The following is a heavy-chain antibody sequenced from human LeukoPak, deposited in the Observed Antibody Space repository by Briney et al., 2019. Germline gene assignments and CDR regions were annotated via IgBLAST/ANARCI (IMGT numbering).Heavy chain of an antibody. D-gene: IGHD3-10*01. CDR1: GFTFSSYG. Sequence: GGSLRLSCAASGFTFSSYGMNWVRQAPGKGLEWVSYISSSGSTIYYADSVKGRFTISRDNAKNSLYLQMNSLRAEDTAVYYCASSRRKLVVRGGALDYWGQGTLVTVSS. V-gene: IGHV3-48*03. CDR3: ASSRRKLVVRGGALDY. J-gene: IGHJ4*02. CDR2: ISSSGSTI.